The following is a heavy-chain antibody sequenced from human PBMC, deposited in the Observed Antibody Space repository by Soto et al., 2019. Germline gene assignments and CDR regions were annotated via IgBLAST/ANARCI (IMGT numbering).Heavy chain of an antibody. Sequence: PGGFLRLSCAASGFIFGSKFVYWVRQAPGKGLVWVSRINTHGSDTAYADSVKGRFTISRDNAKNTLYLQMNSLRAEDTAVYYCTSYNWKSPTDFWGQGTLVTVS. CDR2: INTHGSDT. D-gene: IGHD1-20*01. J-gene: IGHJ4*02. V-gene: IGHV3-74*01. CDR1: GFIFGSKF. CDR3: TSYNWKSPTDF.